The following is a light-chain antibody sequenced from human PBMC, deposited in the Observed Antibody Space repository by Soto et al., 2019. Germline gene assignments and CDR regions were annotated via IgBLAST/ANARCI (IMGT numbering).Light chain of an antibody. V-gene: IGKV3-20*01. Sequence: EIVLTQSPGTLSLSPGERATLSCRASQSLTSDYLAWYQQKPGQAPRLLIYGASSRAAGIPDRFSGSGSGTAFPLTISSLEPEDFAVYSCQQYQTSPPSYTFGQGTKLEI. J-gene: IGKJ2*01. CDR2: GAS. CDR3: QQYQTSPPSYT. CDR1: QSLTSDY.